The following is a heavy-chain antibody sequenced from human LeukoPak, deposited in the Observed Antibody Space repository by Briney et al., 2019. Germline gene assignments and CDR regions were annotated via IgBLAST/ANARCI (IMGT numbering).Heavy chain of an antibody. CDR1: GYTFSSYA. J-gene: IGHJ4*02. V-gene: IGHV3-23*01. D-gene: IGHD3-10*01. CDR2: ISGSGGST. Sequence: GGSLRLSCAASGYTFSSYAMSWVRQAPGKGLEWVSAISGSGGSTYYADSVKGRFTISRDNSKNTLYLQMNSLRAEDTAVYYCAKDPHELLWFGELPLYFDYWGQGTLVTVSS. CDR3: AKDPHELLWFGELPLYFDY.